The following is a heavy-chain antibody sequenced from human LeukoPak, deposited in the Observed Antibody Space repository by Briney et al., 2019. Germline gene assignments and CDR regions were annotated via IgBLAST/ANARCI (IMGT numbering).Heavy chain of an antibody. Sequence: GGSLRLSCAASGFTFSDYYMSWIRQAPGKGLEWVSYISSSGSTIYYADSVKGRFTISRDNAKNSLYLQMNNLRAEDTAVYYCARQIVATNEFDYWGQGTLVTVSS. CDR2: ISSSGSTI. D-gene: IGHD5-12*01. CDR3: ARQIVATNEFDY. CDR1: GFTFSDYY. J-gene: IGHJ4*02. V-gene: IGHV3-11*01.